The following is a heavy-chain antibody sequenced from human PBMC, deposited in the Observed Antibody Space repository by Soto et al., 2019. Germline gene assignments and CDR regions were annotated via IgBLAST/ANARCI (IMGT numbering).Heavy chain of an antibody. V-gene: IGHV4-30-2*01. CDR2: LSHSGST. Sequence: QRQLQESGSGLVKPSQPLSLTCAVSGGSISRGCSSWSCIRQPPGKGLERIGYLSHSGSTYFNPSLKRRVTISADRSKNQFSLKLSSVSAADTPVYYCARGGLLPDYWGQGTLVTVSS. D-gene: IGHD6-19*01. J-gene: IGHJ4*02. CDR3: ARGGLLPDY. CDR1: GGSISRGCSS.